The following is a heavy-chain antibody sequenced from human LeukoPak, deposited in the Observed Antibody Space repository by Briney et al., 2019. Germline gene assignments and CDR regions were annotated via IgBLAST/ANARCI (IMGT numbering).Heavy chain of an antibody. V-gene: IGHV4-4*09. Sequence: PSETLSLTCTVSGGSISSYYWSWIRQPPGKGLECIGYIYTSGSTNYNPSLKSRVTISVDTSKNQFSLKLSSVTAADTAVYYCARRVRGVDYYYYYYMDVWGKGTTVTVSS. J-gene: IGHJ6*03. CDR1: GGSISSYY. D-gene: IGHD3-10*01. CDR2: IYTSGST. CDR3: ARRVRGVDYYYYYYMDV.